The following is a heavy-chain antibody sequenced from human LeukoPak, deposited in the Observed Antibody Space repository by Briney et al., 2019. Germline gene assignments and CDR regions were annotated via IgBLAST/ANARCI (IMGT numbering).Heavy chain of an antibody. D-gene: IGHD4-17*01. CDR3: LPTAEKIDS. Sequence: GGSLRLSCAASGFTFSSYSMNWVRQAPGKGLEWVSAIGSSGTYIYYADSVRGRFIISRDNAKNSLSLQMNSLRAEDTAVYYCLPTAEKIDSWGQGTLVTVSS. CDR2: IGSSGTYI. V-gene: IGHV3-21*01. J-gene: IGHJ4*02. CDR1: GFTFSSYS.